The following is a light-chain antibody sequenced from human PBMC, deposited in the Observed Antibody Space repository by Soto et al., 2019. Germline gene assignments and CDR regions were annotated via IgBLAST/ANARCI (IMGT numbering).Light chain of an antibody. CDR1: NSDVGGYNF. J-gene: IGLJ2*01. V-gene: IGLV2-8*01. CDR2: DVS. CDR3: SSYAGGNRVV. Sequence: QSVPTQPPSASGSPGQSVTISCTGTNSDVGGYNFVSWYQKHPGKVPKVIIFDVSKRPSGVPDRFSGSKSGNTASLTVSGLQPEDEADYYCSSYAGGNRVVFGGGTQLTVL.